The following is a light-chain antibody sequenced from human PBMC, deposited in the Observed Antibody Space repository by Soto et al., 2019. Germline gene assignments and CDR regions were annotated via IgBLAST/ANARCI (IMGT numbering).Light chain of an antibody. CDR2: KIS. J-gene: IGKJ2*01. CDR3: MQGTHWPPFT. CDR1: QSLVYSDGYTY. V-gene: IGKV2-30*01. Sequence: DVVMTQSPLSLPVTLGQPASISCRSSQSLVYSDGYTYLNWFHQRPGQSPRRLIYKISNRDSGVPDRFSGSGSGTDFTLRISRVEAEDVGVYYCMQGTHWPPFTFGQGTKLEI.